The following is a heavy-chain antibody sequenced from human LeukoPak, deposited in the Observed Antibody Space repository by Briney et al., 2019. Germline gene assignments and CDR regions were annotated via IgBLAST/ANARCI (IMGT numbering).Heavy chain of an antibody. CDR3: AKGGKWDVTPFDY. CDR2: ISGGGGST. D-gene: IGHD1-26*01. J-gene: IGHJ4*02. Sequence: GGSLRLSCAASGFTFTSYSMNWGRQAPGKGLGWVSTISGGGGSTYYADSVKGRFTISRDNSKNTLYLQVNSLRAEDTAVYYCAKGGKWDVTPFDYWGQGTLVTVSS. CDR1: GFTFTSYS. V-gene: IGHV3-23*01.